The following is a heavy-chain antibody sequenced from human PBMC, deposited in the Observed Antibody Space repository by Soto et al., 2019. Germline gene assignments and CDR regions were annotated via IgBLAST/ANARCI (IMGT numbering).Heavy chain of an antibody. CDR2: ISGNGARA. J-gene: IGHJ4*02. V-gene: IGHV3-23*01. D-gene: IGHD6-6*01. Sequence: GGSLRLSCAASGFTFDNYVMTWVRQAPGKGLEWVAGISGNGARAYYGDSVKGRFIVSGDNSKNTQYLQMNSLRVEDTALYYCAKRFDDSSTWSFDHWGLGTLVTVS. CDR1: GFTFDNYV. CDR3: AKRFDDSSTWSFDH.